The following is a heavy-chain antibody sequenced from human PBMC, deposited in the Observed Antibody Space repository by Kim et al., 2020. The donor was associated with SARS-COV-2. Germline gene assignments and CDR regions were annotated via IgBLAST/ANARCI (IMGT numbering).Heavy chain of an antibody. CDR1: GGSFSGYY. J-gene: IGHJ4*02. D-gene: IGHD2-2*01. CDR2: INHSGST. CDR3: ARGAVVAAAMAYYHDY. V-gene: IGHV4-34*01. Sequence: SETLSLTCAVYGGSFSGYYWSWIRQPPGKGLEWIGEINHSGSTNYNPSLKSRVTISVDTSKNQFSLKLSSVTAADTAVYYCARGAVVAAAMAYYHDYWGQGTLVTVSS.